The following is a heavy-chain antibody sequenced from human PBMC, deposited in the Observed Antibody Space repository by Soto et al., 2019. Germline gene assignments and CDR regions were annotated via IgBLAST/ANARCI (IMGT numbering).Heavy chain of an antibody. D-gene: IGHD5-12*01. J-gene: IGHJ2*01. Sequence: QVQLVQSGAEVKKPGSLVTVSCKASGGTFSSYTISWVRQAPGQGLEWMGGIIPIFGTANYAQKFQGRVTITAYESTSTAYRELSSLISEDTAVDYCARGNHRWLQLWYFDLWGRGTLVTGSS. V-gene: IGHV1-69*12. CDR1: GGTFSSYT. CDR2: IIPIFGTA. CDR3: ARGNHRWLQLWYFDL.